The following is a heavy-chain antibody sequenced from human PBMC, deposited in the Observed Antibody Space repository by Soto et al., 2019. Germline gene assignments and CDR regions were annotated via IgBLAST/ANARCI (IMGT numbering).Heavy chain of an antibody. J-gene: IGHJ3*02. CDR3: ARAAGYSGYDFDAFDI. CDR1: GGSISSYY. Sequence: SETLSLTCTVSGGSISSYYWSWIRQPPGKGLEWIGYIYYSGSTNYNPSLKSRVTISVDTSKNQFSLKLSSVTAADTAVYYCARAAGYSGYDFDAFDIWGQGTMVTVS. CDR2: IYYSGST. D-gene: IGHD5-12*01. V-gene: IGHV4-59*01.